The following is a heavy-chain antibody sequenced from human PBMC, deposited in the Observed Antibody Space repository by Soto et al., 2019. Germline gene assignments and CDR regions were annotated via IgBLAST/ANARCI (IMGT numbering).Heavy chain of an antibody. CDR1: GFTVSSNY. CDR2: IYSGGST. V-gene: IGHV3-53*01. D-gene: IGHD6-13*01. J-gene: IGHJ4*02. CDR3: AKDQVGGAAAPGY. Sequence: PGGSLRLSCAASGFTVSSNYMSWVRQAPGKGLEWVSVIYSGGSTYYADSVKGRFTISRDNSKNTLYLQMNSLRAEDTAVYYCAKDQVGGAAAPGYWGQGTLVTVSS.